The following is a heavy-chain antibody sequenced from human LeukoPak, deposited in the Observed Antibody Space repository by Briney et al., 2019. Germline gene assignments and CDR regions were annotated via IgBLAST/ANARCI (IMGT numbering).Heavy chain of an antibody. CDR1: GYTFTSYG. V-gene: IGHV1-18*01. CDR2: ISAYNGNT. D-gene: IGHD4-17*01. CDR3: ARGILAANTVTTRLYFQH. J-gene: IGHJ1*01. Sequence: ASVEVSCKASGYTFTSYGISWVRQAPGQGLEWMGWISAYNGNTNYAQKLQGRVTMTTDTSTSTAYMELRSLRSDDTAVYYCARGILAANTVTTRLYFQHWGQGTLVTVSS.